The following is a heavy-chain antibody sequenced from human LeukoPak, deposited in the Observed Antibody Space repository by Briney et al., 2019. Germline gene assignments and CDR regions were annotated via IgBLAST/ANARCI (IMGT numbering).Heavy chain of an antibody. V-gene: IGHV4-4*09. CDR2: IYTSGST. CDR3: ARRSGSYYGGLDYFDY. Sequence: PSETLSLTCTVSGGSISSYYWSWIRQPPGKGLECIGDIYTSGSTNYNPSLKSRVTISVDTSKNQFSLKLSSVTAADTAVYYCARRSGSYYGGLDYFDYWGQGTLVTVSS. D-gene: IGHD1-26*01. J-gene: IGHJ4*02. CDR1: GGSISSYY.